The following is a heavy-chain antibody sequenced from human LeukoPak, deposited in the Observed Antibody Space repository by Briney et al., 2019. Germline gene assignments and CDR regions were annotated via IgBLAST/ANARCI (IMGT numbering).Heavy chain of an antibody. V-gene: IGHV3-23*01. D-gene: IGHD2-15*01. CDR3: AIDHCSGGSCYPGDY. CDR1: GFTFSSYA. Sequence: GGSLRLSCAAYGFTFSSYAMSWVRQAPGKGLQWVSAISGSGGSTYYADSVKGRFTISRDNSKNTLYLQMNSLRAEDTAVYYCAIDHCSGGSCYPGDYWGQGTLVTVSS. J-gene: IGHJ4*02. CDR2: ISGSGGST.